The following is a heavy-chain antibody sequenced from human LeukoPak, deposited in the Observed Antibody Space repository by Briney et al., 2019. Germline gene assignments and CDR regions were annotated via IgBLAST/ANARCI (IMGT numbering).Heavy chain of an antibody. CDR3: ARWTTVAPFDY. D-gene: IGHD4-23*01. CDR1: GGSISSYY. V-gene: IGHV4-39*07. J-gene: IGHJ4*02. CDR2: IYYSGST. Sequence: KSSETLSLTCTVSGGSISSYYWGWIRQPPGKGLEWIGSIYYSGSTYYNPSLKSRVTISVDTSKNQFSLKLSSVTAADTAVYYCARWTTVAPFDYWGQGTLVTVSS.